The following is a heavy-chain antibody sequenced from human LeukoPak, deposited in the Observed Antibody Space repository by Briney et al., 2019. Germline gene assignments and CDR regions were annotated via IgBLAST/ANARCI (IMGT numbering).Heavy chain of an antibody. J-gene: IGHJ4*02. D-gene: IGHD3-22*01. CDR3: AREAAYNYDDSGLDY. Sequence: ASVKVSCKAPGYTFGSYYIHWVRQAPGQGLEWMGMINPSGGSTNYAQKFQGRVTMTRDTSTKSLYMELSSLTYEDTAVYYCAREAAYNYDDSGLDYWGQGSLVTVSS. CDR2: INPSGGST. V-gene: IGHV1-46*01. CDR1: GYTFGSYY.